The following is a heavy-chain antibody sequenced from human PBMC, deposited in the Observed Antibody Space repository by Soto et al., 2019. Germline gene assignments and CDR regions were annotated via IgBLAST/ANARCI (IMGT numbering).Heavy chain of an antibody. D-gene: IGHD2-21*02. CDR1: GFTFSSYS. J-gene: IGHJ6*02. Sequence: LRLSCAASGFTFSSYSIHWVRQAPGKGLEWVSSIGTRSDVYYADSVKGRFTISRDNAKNSMALQMNSLRAEDTGVYYCAREETAWPLAYGLDVWGQGTTVTVSS. CDR2: IGTRSDV. CDR3: AREETAWPLAYGLDV. V-gene: IGHV3-21*01.